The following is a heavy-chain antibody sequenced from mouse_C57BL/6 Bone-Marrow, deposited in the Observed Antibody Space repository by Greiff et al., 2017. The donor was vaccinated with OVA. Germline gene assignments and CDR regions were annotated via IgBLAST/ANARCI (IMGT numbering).Heavy chain of an antibody. D-gene: IGHD2-3*01. J-gene: IGHJ3*01. CDR3: ARDHYDGYFGFAY. Sequence: DVMLVESGGGLVKPGGSLKLSCAASGFTFSSYAMSWVRQTPEKRLEWVATISDGGSYTYYPDNVKGRFTISRDNAKNNLYLQMSHLKSEDTAMYYCARDHYDGYFGFAYWGQGTLVTVSA. CDR2: ISDGGSYT. V-gene: IGHV5-4*01. CDR1: GFTFSSYA.